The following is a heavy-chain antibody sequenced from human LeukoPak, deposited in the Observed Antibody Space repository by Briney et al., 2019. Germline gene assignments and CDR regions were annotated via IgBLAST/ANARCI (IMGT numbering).Heavy chain of an antibody. V-gene: IGHV1-69*13. J-gene: IGHJ4*02. D-gene: IGHD6-13*01. Sequence: SVKVSCTASGGTFSSYAISWVRQAPGQGLEWMGGIIPIFGTANYARKFQGRVTITADESTSTAYMELSSLRSEDTAVYYCARGGSGIAASGSVNWGQGTLVTVSS. CDR3: ARGGSGIAASGSVN. CDR1: GGTFSSYA. CDR2: IIPIFGTA.